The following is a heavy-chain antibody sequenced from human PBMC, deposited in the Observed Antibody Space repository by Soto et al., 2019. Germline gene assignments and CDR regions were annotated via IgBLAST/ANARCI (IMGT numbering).Heavy chain of an antibody. CDR1: GFTFSSYS. V-gene: IGHV3-48*01. CDR2: ISSSSTSI. CDR3: ARPRGYSNYDDY. Sequence: EVHLVESGGGLVQPGGSLRLSCAASGFTFSSYSMNWVRQAPGKGLEWLSYISSSSTSIYYADSVKGRFTISRDKAKNSLYLQMNSLRAEDTAVYYCARPRGYSNYDDYWGQGTLVSVSS. J-gene: IGHJ4*02. D-gene: IGHD4-4*01.